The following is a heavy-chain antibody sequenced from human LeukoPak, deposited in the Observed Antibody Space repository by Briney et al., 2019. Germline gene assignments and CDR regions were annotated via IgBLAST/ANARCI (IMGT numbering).Heavy chain of an antibody. J-gene: IGHJ5*02. CDR1: GDSVSSNSAA. CDR3: ARVPEPGYSGYDYNWFDP. D-gene: IGHD5-12*01. Sequence: SQTLSLTCAISGDSVSSNSAAWNWIRQSPSRGLEWLGRTYYRSKWYNDYAVSVKSRITINPDTSKNPFSLQLNSVTPEDTAVYYCARVPEPGYSGYDYNWFDPWGQGTLVTVSS. CDR2: TYYRSKWYN. V-gene: IGHV6-1*01.